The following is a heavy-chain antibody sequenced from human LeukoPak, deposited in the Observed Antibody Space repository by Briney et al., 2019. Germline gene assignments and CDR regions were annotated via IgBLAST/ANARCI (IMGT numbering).Heavy chain of an antibody. V-gene: IGHV4-59*08. D-gene: IGHD1-26*01. Sequence: PSETLSLSCTVSGCSISSYYWSWIGQPPGKGLEGIGYIYYSGSTNYNPSLKSRVTISVDTSKNQFSLKLSSVTAADTAVYYCATAESGSYEDAFDIWGQGTMVTVSS. CDR2: IYYSGST. CDR1: GCSISSYY. J-gene: IGHJ3*02. CDR3: ATAESGSYEDAFDI.